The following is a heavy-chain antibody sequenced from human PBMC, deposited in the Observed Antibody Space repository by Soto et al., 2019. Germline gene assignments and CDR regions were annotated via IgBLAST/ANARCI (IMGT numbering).Heavy chain of an antibody. J-gene: IGHJ6*02. CDR2: IIPIFGTA. Sequence: QVQLVQSGAEVKKPGSSVKVSCKASGGTFSSYAISWVRQAPGQGLEWMGGIIPIFGTANYAQKFQGRVTITADESTSTAYMELSSLRSEDTAAYYCARVPGIAAAGTPPRYYYYGMDVWGQGTTVTVSS. CDR3: ARVPGIAAAGTPPRYYYYGMDV. CDR1: GGTFSSYA. D-gene: IGHD6-13*01. V-gene: IGHV1-69*01.